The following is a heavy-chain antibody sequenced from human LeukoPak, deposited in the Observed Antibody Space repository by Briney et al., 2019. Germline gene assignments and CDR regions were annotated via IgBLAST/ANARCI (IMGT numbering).Heavy chain of an antibody. CDR2: IYHRGST. CDR3: ARFGSGWYYFDH. CDR1: GGSISSDDYF. Sequence: SETLSLTCAVSGGSISSDDYFWSWIRQPPGKGLEWIGYIYHRGSTSYNPSLKSRVTISVDTSKNQFSLKLSSVTAADTAVYYCARFGSGWYYFDHWGQGTLVTVSS. D-gene: IGHD6-19*01. V-gene: IGHV4-30-2*01. J-gene: IGHJ4*02.